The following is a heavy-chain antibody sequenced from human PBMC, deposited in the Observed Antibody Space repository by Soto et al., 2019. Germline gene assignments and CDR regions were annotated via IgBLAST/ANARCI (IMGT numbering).Heavy chain of an antibody. CDR1: GGSISSYY. CDR3: ASHRSGYAFQ. J-gene: IGHJ4*02. D-gene: IGHD5-12*01. V-gene: IGHV4-59*01. CDR2: PYYSGIT. Sequence: PSETMSLTCTVAGGSISSYYWSWVRQPPGKGLEWIGYPYYSGITNYNPSLRSRVSTSLDPSNNQFSLKLNSGTAADTAVYYCASHRSGYAFQWGQGTLVTSPQ.